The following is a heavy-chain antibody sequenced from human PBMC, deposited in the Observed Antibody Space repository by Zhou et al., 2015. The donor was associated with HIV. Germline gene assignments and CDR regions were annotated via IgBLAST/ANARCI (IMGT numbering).Heavy chain of an antibody. D-gene: IGHD3-10*01. J-gene: IGHJ3*02. V-gene: IGHV3-33*06. CDR3: AKARLTMMPGVQSAFDT. CDR2: MWHDGYNA. Sequence: VQLVESGGGLFQPGRSLRLSCAASGFTFSNYGINWVRQGPGKGLEWVAIMWHDGYNAYYADSVRGRFTVSRDNSKNTVYLQMNSLRSEDTGVYFCAKARLTMMPGVQSAFDTWGQGTMVTVSS. CDR1: GFTFSNYG.